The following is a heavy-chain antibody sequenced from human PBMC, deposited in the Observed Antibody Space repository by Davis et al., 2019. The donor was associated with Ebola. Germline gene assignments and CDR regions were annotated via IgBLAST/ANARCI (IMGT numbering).Heavy chain of an antibody. V-gene: IGHV5-51*01. Sequence: KVSCKASGYSFGSYWIGWVRQLPGKGLEWMGIIYPVDSDTRYSPSFQGQVTISADKSISTAYLQWSSLKASDTAMYYCARQVVGATYYYYYGMDVWGQGTTVTVSS. CDR2: IYPVDSDT. CDR3: ARQVVGATYYYYYGMDV. J-gene: IGHJ6*02. D-gene: IGHD1-26*01. CDR1: GYSFGSYW.